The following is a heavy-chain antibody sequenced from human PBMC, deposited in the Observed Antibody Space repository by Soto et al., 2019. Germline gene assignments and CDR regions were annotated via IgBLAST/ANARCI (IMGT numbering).Heavy chain of an antibody. CDR3: GRDSGLLYAFDI. CDR1: GFTVSSNY. J-gene: IGHJ3*02. V-gene: IGHV3-66*01. D-gene: IGHD1-26*01. CDR2: IYSGGST. Sequence: GGSLRLSCAASGFTVSSNYMSWVRQAPGKGLEWVSVIYSGGSTYYADSVKGRFTISRDNSKNTLYLQMNSLRAEDTAVYYCGRDSGLLYAFDIWGQGTMVTVSS.